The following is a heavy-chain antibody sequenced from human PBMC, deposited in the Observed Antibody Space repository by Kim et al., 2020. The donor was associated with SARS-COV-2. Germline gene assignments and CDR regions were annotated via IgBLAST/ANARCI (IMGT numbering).Heavy chain of an antibody. D-gene: IGHD3-10*01. V-gene: IGHV4-34*01. Sequence: SETLSLTCAAYGGSFSGYYWRWIRQPPGKGLEWIGEISHSGSTNYNPSLKSRVTISVDTSKNQFSLKLSSVTAAETAVYYCARLVSVYGSGSYYRWGFDPWGQGTLVTVSS. CDR1: GGSFSGYY. CDR3: ARLVSVYGSGSYYRWGFDP. J-gene: IGHJ5*02. CDR2: ISHSGST.